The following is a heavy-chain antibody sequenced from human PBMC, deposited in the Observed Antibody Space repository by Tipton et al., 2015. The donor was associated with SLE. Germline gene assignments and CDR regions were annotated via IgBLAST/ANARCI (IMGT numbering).Heavy chain of an antibody. CDR3: ARGSIFEGAFDI. J-gene: IGHJ3*02. CDR1: GGSISSSSYY. Sequence: LRLSCTVSGGSISSSSYYWGWIRQPPGKGLEWIGSIYYSVSTYYNPSLKSRVTISVDTSKNQFSLKLSSVTAADTAVYYCARGSIFEGAFDIWAKGQWSPSLQ. D-gene: IGHD3-3*01. CDR2: IYYSVST. V-gene: IGHV4-39*07.